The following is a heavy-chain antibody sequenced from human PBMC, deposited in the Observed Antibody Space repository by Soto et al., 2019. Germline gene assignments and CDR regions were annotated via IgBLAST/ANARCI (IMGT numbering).Heavy chain of an antibody. CDR2: MNPNSGNT. CDR1: GYTFTSYD. CDR3: AVRYCSSTSCFLFS. J-gene: IGHJ5*02. V-gene: IGHV1-8*01. Sequence: QVQLVQSGAEVKKPGASVKVSCKASGYTFTSYDINWVRQATGQGLEWMGWMNPNSGNTGYAQKVQGRVTMTRNTSISTAYMERSSLRSEDTAVYYCAVRYCSSTSCFLFSWGQGTLVTVSS. D-gene: IGHD2-2*01.